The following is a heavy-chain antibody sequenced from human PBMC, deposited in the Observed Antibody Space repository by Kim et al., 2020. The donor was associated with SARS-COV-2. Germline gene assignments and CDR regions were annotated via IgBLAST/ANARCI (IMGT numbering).Heavy chain of an antibody. D-gene: IGHD6-6*01. CDR3: ARGPYSSSAPYY. CDR1: GGSFSGYY. J-gene: IGHJ4*02. CDR2: INHSGST. V-gene: IGHV4-34*01. Sequence: SETLSLTCAVYGGSFSGYYWSWIRQPPGKGLEWIGEINHSGSTNYNPSLKSRVTISVDTSKNQFSLKLSSVTAADTAVYYCARGPYSSSAPYYWGQGTLVTVSS.